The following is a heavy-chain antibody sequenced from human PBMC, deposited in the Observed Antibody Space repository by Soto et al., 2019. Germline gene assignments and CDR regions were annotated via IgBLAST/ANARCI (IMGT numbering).Heavy chain of an antibody. CDR1: GFTLSSYA. Sequence: GGSLRLSCAASGFTLSSYAMHWVRQAPGKGLEWVAVISYDGSNKYYADSVKGRFTISRDNSKNTLYLQMNSLRAEDTAVYYCARDQTTLLLPRYCYGPLRLAFRGQGSLVPGSS. J-gene: IGHJ1*01. V-gene: IGHV3-30-3*01. CDR3: ARDQTTLLLPRYCYGPLRLAF. CDR2: ISYDGSNK. D-gene: IGHD3-10*01.